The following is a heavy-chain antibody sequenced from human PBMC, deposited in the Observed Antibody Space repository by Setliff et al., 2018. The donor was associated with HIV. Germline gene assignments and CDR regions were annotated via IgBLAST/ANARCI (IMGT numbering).Heavy chain of an antibody. J-gene: IGHJ3*01. Sequence: ASVKVSCKASGYTFTSYAMHWVRQAPGQRLEWTGWINAGNGNTKYSQKFQGRVTITRDTSASTAYMELSGLRSDDTAVYYCARVKGLRVRNWNDRPNASDLWGQGTMVTVSS. CDR2: INAGNGNT. D-gene: IGHD1-1*01. CDR3: ARVKGLRVRNWNDRPNASDL. CDR1: GYTFTSYA. V-gene: IGHV1-3*01.